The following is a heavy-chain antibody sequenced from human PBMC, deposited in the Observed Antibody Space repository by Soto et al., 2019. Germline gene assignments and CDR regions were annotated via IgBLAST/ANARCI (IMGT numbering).Heavy chain of an antibody. Sequence: ETLSLTCTVSGGSISSYYWSWIRQPPGKGLEWIGYIYYSGRTNYNPSLKRRITISVDTSKNQFSLKLSSVTATDTAVYYCARQRYCSSTSCSTPFYYYYYMDVWGKGTTVTVSS. V-gene: IGHV4-59*08. CDR1: GGSISSYY. J-gene: IGHJ6*03. CDR2: IYYSGRT. D-gene: IGHD2-2*01. CDR3: ARQRYCSSTSCSTPFYYYYYMDV.